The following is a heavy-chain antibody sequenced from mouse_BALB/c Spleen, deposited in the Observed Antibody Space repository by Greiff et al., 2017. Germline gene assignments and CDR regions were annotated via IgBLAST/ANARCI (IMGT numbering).Heavy chain of an antibody. CDR2: ISSGGST. D-gene: IGHD1-2*01. CDR3: ATTAPFDY. Sequence: EVQRVESGGGLVKPGGSLKLSCAASGFTFSSYAMSWVRQTPEKRLEWVASISSGGSTYYPDSVKGRFTISRDNARNILYLQMSSLRSEDTAMYYCATTAPFDYWGQGTTLTVSS. V-gene: IGHV5-6-5*01. CDR1: GFTFSSYA. J-gene: IGHJ2*01.